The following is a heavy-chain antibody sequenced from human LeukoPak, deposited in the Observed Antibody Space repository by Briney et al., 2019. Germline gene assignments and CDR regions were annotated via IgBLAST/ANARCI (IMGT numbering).Heavy chain of an antibody. V-gene: IGHV3-23*01. D-gene: IGHD6-19*01. CDR1: GFTFSSYA. CDR2: ISGSGGST. J-gene: IGHJ4*02. CDR3: AKVVAVAGYLDY. Sequence: GGSLRLSCAASGFTFSSYAMSWVRQAPGKGLEWVSAISGSGGSTYYADSVKGRFTIPRDNSKNTLYLQMNSLRAEDTAVYYCAKVVAVAGYLDYWGQGTLVTVSS.